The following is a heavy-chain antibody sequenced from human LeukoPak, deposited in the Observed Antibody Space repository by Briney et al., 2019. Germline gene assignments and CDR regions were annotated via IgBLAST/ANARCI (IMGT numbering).Heavy chain of an antibody. V-gene: IGHV3-72*01. CDR3: ARVSLGNYGEFDC. D-gene: IGHD3-10*01. CDR2: STNKLNSYTT. CDR1: GFTFSDHY. J-gene: IGHJ4*02. Sequence: GGSLRLSCAASGFTFSDHYMDWVSQAPGKGLEWVGRSTNKLNSYTTEYAASVKGRFSISRDDSKNSLYLQMNSLTTEDTAVYHCARVSLGNYGEFDCWGQGTLVIVSS.